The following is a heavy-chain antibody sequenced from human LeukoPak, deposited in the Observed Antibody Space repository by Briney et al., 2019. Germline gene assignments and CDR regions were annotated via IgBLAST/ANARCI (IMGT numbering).Heavy chain of an antibody. CDR3: ARSPGGSSSVDNWFDP. V-gene: IGHV3-53*01. CDR2: IYSGGST. CDR1: GFTVSSNY. D-gene: IGHD6-6*01. Sequence: GGSLRLSCAASGFTVSSNYMSWVRQAPGKGLEWVSVIYSGGSTYYADSVKGRFTISRDNSKNTLYLQMNSLRAEDTAVYYCARSPGGSSSVDNWFDPWGQGTLVTVSS. J-gene: IGHJ5*02.